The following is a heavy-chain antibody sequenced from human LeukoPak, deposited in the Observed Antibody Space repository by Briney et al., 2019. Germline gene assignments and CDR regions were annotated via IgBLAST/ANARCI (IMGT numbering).Heavy chain of an antibody. CDR1: GYTFTGYY. J-gene: IGHJ6*03. Sequence: ASVKVSCKASGYTFTGYYMHWVRQAPGQGLEWMGWINPNSGGTNYAQKFQGRVTMTRDTSISTAYMELSRLRSDDTAVYYCARDRGAAAGKRRTYYYYMDVWGKGTTVTISS. CDR3: ARDRGAAAGKRRTYYYYMDV. CDR2: INPNSGGT. V-gene: IGHV1-2*02. D-gene: IGHD6-13*01.